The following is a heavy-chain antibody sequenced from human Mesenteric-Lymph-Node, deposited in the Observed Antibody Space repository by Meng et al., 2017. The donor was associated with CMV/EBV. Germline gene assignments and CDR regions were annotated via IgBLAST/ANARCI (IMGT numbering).Heavy chain of an antibody. J-gene: IGHJ1*01. V-gene: IGHV4-34*01. CDR2: INHSGST. CDR3: ARGGYCSSTSCYLAFQH. CDR1: GGSFSGYY. D-gene: IGHD2-2*01. Sequence: SETLSLTCAVYGGSFSGYYWSWIRQPPGKGLEWIGEINHSGSTNYNPSLKSRVTISVDTSKNQFSLKLSSVTAADTAVYYCARGGYCSSTSCYLAFQHWGQGTLVTVSS.